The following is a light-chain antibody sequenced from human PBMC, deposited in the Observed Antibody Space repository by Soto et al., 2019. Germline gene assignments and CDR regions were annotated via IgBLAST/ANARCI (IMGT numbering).Light chain of an antibody. CDR1: PNVENC. J-gene: IGKJ1*01. V-gene: IGKV1-39*01. CDR2: ASS. CDR3: LHTHSAPST. Sequence: DIQMNQSPSSLSASVGDRVTITCWASPNVENCVSWYQQTTGKAPKLLIYASSTFQSGVPSRFSGSGSETDFPLTISRLQRGDLATYYCLHTHSAPSTFGQGTMVDIK.